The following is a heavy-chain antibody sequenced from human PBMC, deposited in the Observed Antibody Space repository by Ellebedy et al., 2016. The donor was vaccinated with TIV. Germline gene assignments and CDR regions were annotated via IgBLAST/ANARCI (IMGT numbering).Heavy chain of an antibody. CDR2: IYYSGST. J-gene: IGHJ4*02. D-gene: IGHD3-22*01. CDR3: ARETSYDSSGTLLLDY. CDR1: GGSISSYY. Sequence: SETLSLTCTVSGGSISSYYWSWIRQPPGKGLEWIGYIYYSGSTYYNPSLKSRVTISVDTSKNQFSLKLSSVTAADTAVYYCARETSYDSSGTLLLDYWGQGTLVTLSS. V-gene: IGHV4-59*12.